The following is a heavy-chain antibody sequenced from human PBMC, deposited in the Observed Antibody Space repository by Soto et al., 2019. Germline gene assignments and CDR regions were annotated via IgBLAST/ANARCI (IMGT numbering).Heavy chain of an antibody. V-gene: IGHV1-69*06. J-gene: IGHJ4*02. D-gene: IGHD1-7*01. Sequence: SVKVSCKASGGTFSSYAISWVRQAPGQGLEWMGGIIPIFGTANYAQKFQGRVTITADKSTSTAYMELSSLRSEDTAVYYCARGDVNWNYLIDYWGQGTLVTVSS. CDR3: ARGDVNWNYLIDY. CDR2: IIPIFGTA. CDR1: GGTFSSYA.